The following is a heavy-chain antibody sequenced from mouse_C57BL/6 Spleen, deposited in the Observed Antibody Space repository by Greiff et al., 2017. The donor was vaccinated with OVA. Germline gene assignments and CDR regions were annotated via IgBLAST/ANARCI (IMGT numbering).Heavy chain of an antibody. Sequence: VKLVESGAELVKPGASVKLSCKASGYTFTEYTIHWVKQRSGQGLEWIGWFYPGSGSIKYNEKFKDKATLTADKSSSTVYMELSRLTSEDSAVYFGARHERDYSNQAWFAYWGQGTLVTVSA. J-gene: IGHJ3*01. V-gene: IGHV1-62-2*01. CDR3: ARHERDYSNQAWFAY. CDR2: FYPGSGSI. D-gene: IGHD2-5*01. CDR1: GYTFTEYT.